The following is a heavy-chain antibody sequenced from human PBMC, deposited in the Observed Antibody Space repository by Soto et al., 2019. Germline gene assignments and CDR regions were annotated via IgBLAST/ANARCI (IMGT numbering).Heavy chain of an antibody. J-gene: IGHJ6*02. CDR2: IRSKANSYAT. CDR3: HLGYSSGWSNEPRLMGQYYYGMDV. CDR1: GFTFSGSA. Sequence: GGSLRLSCAASGFTFSGSAMHWVRQASGKGLEWVGRIRSKANSYATAYAASVKGRFTISRDDSKNTAYLQMNSLKTEDTAVYYCHLGYSSGWSNEPRLMGQYYYGMDVWGQGTTVTVSS. V-gene: IGHV3-73*01. D-gene: IGHD6-19*01.